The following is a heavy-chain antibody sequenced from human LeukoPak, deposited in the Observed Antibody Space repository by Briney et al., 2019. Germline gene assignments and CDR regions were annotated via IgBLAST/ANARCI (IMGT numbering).Heavy chain of an antibody. CDR2: ISGSGTSM. J-gene: IGHJ4*02. D-gene: IGHD6-13*01. V-gene: IGHV3-23*01. Sequence: GGSLRLSCAASGFSFPSYAMTWVRQAPGKGLEWVSGISGSGTSMYYADSVKGRFTISRDNSKNTLYLQMNSLRAEDTAVYYCAKDQYTSSWYQLDYWGQGTLVTVSS. CDR1: GFSFPSYA. CDR3: AKDQYTSSWYQLDY.